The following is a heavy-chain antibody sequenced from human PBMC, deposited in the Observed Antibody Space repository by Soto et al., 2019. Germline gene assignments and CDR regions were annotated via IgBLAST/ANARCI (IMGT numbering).Heavy chain of an antibody. Sequence: PSETLSLTCTVSGDPITTGGFYWSWIRHHPGKGLEWIGYIHHSGKAYYSPSLESRATISVDTSKSQFLLKLTSMTAADTAVYYCARVSKQRWLQRWDYYYGMDVWGQGTTVTVS. CDR3: ARVSKQRWLQRWDYYYGMDV. V-gene: IGHV4-31*03. D-gene: IGHD5-12*01. CDR1: GDPITTGGFY. J-gene: IGHJ6*02. CDR2: IHHSGKA.